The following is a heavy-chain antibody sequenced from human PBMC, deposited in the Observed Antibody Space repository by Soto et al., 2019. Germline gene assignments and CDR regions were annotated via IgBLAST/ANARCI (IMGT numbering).Heavy chain of an antibody. Sequence: ASVKVSCKASGYTFTSYDISWVRQATGQGLEWMGWMNPNSGNTGYAQKFQGRVTMTRNTSISTAYMELSSLRSEDTAVYYCARSSSQARYYYYGMDVWGQGTTVTVSS. CDR2: MNPNSGNT. J-gene: IGHJ6*02. V-gene: IGHV1-8*01. CDR3: ARSSSQARYYYYGMDV. D-gene: IGHD2-2*01. CDR1: GYTFTSYD.